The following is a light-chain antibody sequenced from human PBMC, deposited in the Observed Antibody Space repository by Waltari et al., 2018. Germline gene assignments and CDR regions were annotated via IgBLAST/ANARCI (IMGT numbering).Light chain of an antibody. CDR2: GAS. V-gene: IGKV3-15*01. CDR3: HQYNNWPPFT. CDR1: QSVGTN. Sequence: TVMTQSPTTLSVSPGEGVTLSCRASQSVGTNLAWHQHKPGQAPRLLIYGASTRAAGIPVRFSGSGSETEFTLTISGLQSEDFAVDYCHQYNNWPPFTFGPETKVDI. J-gene: IGKJ3*01.